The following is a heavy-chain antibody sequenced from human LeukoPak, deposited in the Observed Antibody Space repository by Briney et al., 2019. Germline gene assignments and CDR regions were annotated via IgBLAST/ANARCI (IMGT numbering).Heavy chain of an antibody. CDR3: ARATVTTPRPYYYDSSGYCTR. CDR2: INHSGST. J-gene: IGHJ4*02. Sequence: PSETLSLTCAVYGGSFSGYYWSWIRQPPGKGLEWIGEINHSGSTNYNPSLKSRVTISVDTSKNQFSLKLSSVTAADTAVYYCARATVTTPRPYYYDSSGYCTRWGQGTLVTVSS. V-gene: IGHV4-34*01. CDR1: GGSFSGYY. D-gene: IGHD3-22*01.